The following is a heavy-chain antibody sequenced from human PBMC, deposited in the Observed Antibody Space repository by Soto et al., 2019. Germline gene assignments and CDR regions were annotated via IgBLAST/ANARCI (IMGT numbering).Heavy chain of an antibody. D-gene: IGHD5-12*01. V-gene: IGHV3-33*01. Sequence: ESGGGVVLPGRSLRLSCAASGFTFSSYGMHWVRQAPGKGLEWVAVIWYGGSNKYYADSVKGRFTISRDNSKNTLYLQMNSPRAEDTAVYYCARVPGNGYNSFYYGMDVWGQGTTVTVSS. J-gene: IGHJ6*02. CDR3: ARVPGNGYNSFYYGMDV. CDR1: GFTFSSYG. CDR2: IWYGGSNK.